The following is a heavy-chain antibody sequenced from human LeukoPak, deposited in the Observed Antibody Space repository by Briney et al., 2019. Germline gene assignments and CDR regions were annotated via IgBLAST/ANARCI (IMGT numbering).Heavy chain of an antibody. CDR3: ARARIAAAGTTDY. CDR2: INHSGST. J-gene: IGHJ4*02. V-gene: IGHV4-34*01. CDR1: GGSFSGYY. D-gene: IGHD6-13*01. Sequence: KPSETLSLTCAVYGGSFSGYYWSWIPQPPGKGLEWFGEINHSGSTNYNPSLKSRVTISVDTSKNQFSPKLSSVTAPDTAVYYCARARIAAAGTTDYWGQGTLVTVSS.